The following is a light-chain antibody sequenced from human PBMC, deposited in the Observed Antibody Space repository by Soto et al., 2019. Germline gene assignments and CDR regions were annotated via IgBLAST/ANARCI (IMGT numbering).Light chain of an antibody. CDR2: DAS. CDR1: QSVLYSTNNKNY. J-gene: IGKJ4*01. Sequence: DIVMTQSPDSLAVSLGERATINCKSSQSVLYSTNNKNYLAWYQQRPGQPPRLLIYDASTRATGISARFSGSGYGTEFTLTISSLQSEDFAVYFCQQCRNWPLTFGGGTKVEIK. CDR3: QQCRNWPLT. V-gene: IGKV4-1*01.